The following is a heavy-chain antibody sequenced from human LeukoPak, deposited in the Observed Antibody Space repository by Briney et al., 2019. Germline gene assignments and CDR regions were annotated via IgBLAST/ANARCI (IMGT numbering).Heavy chain of an antibody. V-gene: IGHV3-11*01. CDR1: GGSISVPNYY. Sequence: LSLTCSVSGGSISVPNYYWGWIRQAPGKGLEWVSYISSSGSTIYYADSVKGRFTISRDNAKNSLYLQMNSLRAEDTAVYYCARDCSSTSCYDYYYMDVWGKGTTVTVSS. J-gene: IGHJ6*03. CDR2: ISSSGSTI. D-gene: IGHD2-2*01. CDR3: ARDCSSTSCYDYYYMDV.